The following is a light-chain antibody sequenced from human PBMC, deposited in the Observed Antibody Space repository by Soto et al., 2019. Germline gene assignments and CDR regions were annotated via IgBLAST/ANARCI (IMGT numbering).Light chain of an antibody. J-gene: IGKJ5*01. CDR1: QSVSSSY. CDR3: QQYGSSPAT. CDR2: GAS. Sequence: EILMTQSPATLSVSPGERATLSCRASQSVSSSYLASYQQKPGQAPRLLIYGASSRATGIPDRFSGSGSGTDFTLTISRLEPEDFAVYYCQQYGSSPATFGQGTRMEIK. V-gene: IGKV3-20*01.